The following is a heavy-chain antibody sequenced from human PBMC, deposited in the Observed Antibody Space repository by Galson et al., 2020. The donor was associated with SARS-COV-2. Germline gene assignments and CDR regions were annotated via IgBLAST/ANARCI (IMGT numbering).Heavy chain of an antibody. J-gene: IGHJ6*02. V-gene: IGHV1-8*01. CDR2: LNPNSGNT. D-gene: IGHD6-6*01. CDR3: ARGSSPTGIYYYYYYGMDV. Sequence: ASVKVSCKASGYTFTSYDINWVRQATGQGLEWMGWLNPNSGNTGYAQKFQGRVTMTRNTSISTAYMELSSLRSEDTAVYYCARGSSPTGIYYYYYYGMDVWGQGTTVTVSS. CDR1: GYTFTSYD.